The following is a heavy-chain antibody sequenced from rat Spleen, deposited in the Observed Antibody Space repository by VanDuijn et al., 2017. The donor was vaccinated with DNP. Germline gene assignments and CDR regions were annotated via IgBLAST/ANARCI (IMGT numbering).Heavy chain of an antibody. V-gene: IGHV5S13*01. CDR1: GFTFNNYG. D-gene: IGHD1-2*01. CDR3: VKAPYYYRYSGWFAY. J-gene: IGHJ3*01. Sequence: EVQLVESGENLVQPGRSLKLSCEASGFTFNNYGMAWVRQAPTKGLEWVATITTSGGATYYRDSVKGRFTISRDNAKTTLYLQMNSLRSEDTATYYCVKAPYYYRYSGWFAYWGQGTLVTVSS. CDR2: ITTSGGAT.